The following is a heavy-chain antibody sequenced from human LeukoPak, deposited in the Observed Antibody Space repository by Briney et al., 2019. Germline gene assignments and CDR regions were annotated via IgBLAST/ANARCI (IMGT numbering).Heavy chain of an antibody. CDR1: GGSFSGYY. V-gene: IGHV4-34*01. CDR3: ARGLVLLWFGELFGPRTDWFDP. CDR2: INHSGST. D-gene: IGHD3-10*01. J-gene: IGHJ5*02. Sequence: SETLSLTCAVYGGSFSGYYWSWIRQPPGKGLEWIGEINHSGSTNYNPSLKSRVTISVDTSKNQFSLKLSSVTAADTAVYYCARGLVLLWFGELFGPRTDWFDPWGQGTLVTVSS.